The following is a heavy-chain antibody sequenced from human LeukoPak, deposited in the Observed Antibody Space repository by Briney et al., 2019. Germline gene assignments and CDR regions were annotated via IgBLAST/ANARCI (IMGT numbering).Heavy chain of an antibody. J-gene: IGHJ3*02. D-gene: IGHD6-13*01. V-gene: IGHV3-74*01. Sequence: PGGSLRFSCAASGFTFSSYWMHWVRQAPGKGLVWVSRINSDGSSTRYADSVKGRFTISRDDAKNTLYLQMNSLRAEDTAVYYCAREDDSSSWYAAFDMWGQGTMVTVSS. CDR1: GFTFSSYW. CDR2: INSDGSST. CDR3: AREDDSSSWYAAFDM.